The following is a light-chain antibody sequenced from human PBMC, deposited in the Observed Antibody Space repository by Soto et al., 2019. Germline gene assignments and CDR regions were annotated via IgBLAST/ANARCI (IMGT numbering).Light chain of an antibody. Sequence: DIQMTQSPSSLSASVGDRVTITCQASQDISNYLNWYQQKPGKAPKLLIYDASNLETGVPSRFSGGGSGTEFTLTISSLQPEDFATYYCLQHNSYPLSFGGGTKVEIK. CDR3: LQHNSYPLS. CDR1: QDISNY. J-gene: IGKJ4*01. V-gene: IGKV1-33*01. CDR2: DAS.